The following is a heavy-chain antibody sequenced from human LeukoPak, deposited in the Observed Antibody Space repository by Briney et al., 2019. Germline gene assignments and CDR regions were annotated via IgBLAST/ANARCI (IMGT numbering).Heavy chain of an antibody. D-gene: IGHD5-12*01. V-gene: IGHV3-33*01. CDR2: IWYDGSNK. Sequence: GGSLRLSCAASGFTFSTYGMHWVRQAPGKGLEWVAVIWYDGSNKYYADSVKGRFTISRDNSNNTLYLQMNSLRDEDTAVYYCVRALYRWTFSGYENSGPEPDYWGQGTLVIVSS. J-gene: IGHJ4*02. CDR1: GFTFSTYG. CDR3: VRALYRWTFSGYENSGPEPDY.